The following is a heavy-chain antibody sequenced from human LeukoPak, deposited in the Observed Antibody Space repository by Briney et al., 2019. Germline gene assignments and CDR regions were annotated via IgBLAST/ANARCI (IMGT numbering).Heavy chain of an antibody. J-gene: IGHJ5*02. CDR2: IYPTDIT. D-gene: IGHD3-10*01. CDR1: GGSISNSY. Sequence: MPSETLSLTCTVSGGSISNSYWSWIRQPTGKGLEWIGRIYPTDITTYNPSLKSRVTLSVDTSKNQFSLKLSSVTAADTAVYYCARVAYGSGSYNWFDPWGQGTLVTVSS. CDR3: ARVAYGSGSYNWFDP. V-gene: IGHV4-4*07.